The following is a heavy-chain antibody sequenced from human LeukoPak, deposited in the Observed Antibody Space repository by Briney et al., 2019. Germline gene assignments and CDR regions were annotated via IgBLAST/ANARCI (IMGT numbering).Heavy chain of an antibody. V-gene: IGHV3-30*03. CDR2: ISYDGSNK. D-gene: IGHD6-13*01. J-gene: IGHJ4*02. Sequence: GSLRLSCAASGFTFSSYGMHWVRQAPGKGLEWVAVISYDGSNKYYADSVKGRFTISRDNAKNSLYLQMNSLRAEDTAVYYCARGPLSAAGLNFDYWGQGTLVTVSS. CDR1: GFTFSSYG. CDR3: ARGPLSAAGLNFDY.